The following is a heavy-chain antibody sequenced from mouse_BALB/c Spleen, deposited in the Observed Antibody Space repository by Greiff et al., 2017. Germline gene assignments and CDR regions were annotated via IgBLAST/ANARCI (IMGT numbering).Heavy chain of an antibody. CDR1: GFNIKDTY. D-gene: IGHD1-1*01. J-gene: IGHJ4*01. CDR3: ARSNYYGSSKAMDY. Sequence: EVQLQHSGAELVKPGASVKLSCTASGFNIKDTYMHWVKQRPEQGLEWIGRIDPANGNTKYDPKFQGKATITADTSSNTAYLQLSSLTSEDTAVYYCARSNYYGSSKAMDYWGQGTSVTVSS. V-gene: IGHV14-3*02. CDR2: IDPANGNT.